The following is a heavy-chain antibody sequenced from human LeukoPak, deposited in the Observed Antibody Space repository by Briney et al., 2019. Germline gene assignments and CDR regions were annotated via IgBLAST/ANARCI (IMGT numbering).Heavy chain of an antibody. V-gene: IGHV6-1*01. J-gene: IGHJ4*02. CDR3: ARGAVRGGTNFDY. CDR2: AYYRSKWYI. Sequence: SQTLSLTCAISGDSVSGSPAVWDWIRQSPSRGLEWLRRAYYRSKWYIDYAVSVKGQITITPDTSKNQFSLQLNSVTPEDTAVYYCARGAVRGGTNFDYWGQGTLVTVSS. D-gene: IGHD3-10*01. CDR1: GDSVSGSPAV.